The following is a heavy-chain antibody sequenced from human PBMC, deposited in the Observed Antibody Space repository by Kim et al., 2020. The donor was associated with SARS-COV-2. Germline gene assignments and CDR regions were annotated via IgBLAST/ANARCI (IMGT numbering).Heavy chain of an antibody. V-gene: IGHV1-69*13. J-gene: IGHJ5*02. CDR2: IIPLYGTL. D-gene: IGHD3-22*01. CDR3: ARGSSGWLDP. Sequence: SVKVSCTASGGTFSNYAISWVRQAPGQGLEWMGDIIPLYGTLNDAQKFQDRLKITADESTTTVYMELSSLTSADTAVYYCARGSSGWLDPWGQGTLVTVSS. CDR1: GGTFSNYA.